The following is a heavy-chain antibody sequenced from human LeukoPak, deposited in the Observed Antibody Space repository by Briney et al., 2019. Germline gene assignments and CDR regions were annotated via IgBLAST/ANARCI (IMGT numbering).Heavy chain of an antibody. J-gene: IGHJ4*02. CDR3: ARAQTYGDSRLLLDY. CDR1: GFTFDDYG. CDR2: VNWNGGST. D-gene: IGHD4-17*01. V-gene: IGHV3-20*04. Sequence: GGSLRLSCAASGFTFDDYGMSWVRQAPGKGLEWVSGVNWNGGSTGYADSVEGRFTISRDNAKNSQYLQMNSLSVEDTALYYCARAQTYGDSRLLLDYWGQGTLVTVSS.